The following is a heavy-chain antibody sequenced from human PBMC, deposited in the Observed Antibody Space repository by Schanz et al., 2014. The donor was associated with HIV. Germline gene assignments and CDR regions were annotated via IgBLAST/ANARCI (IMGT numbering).Heavy chain of an antibody. D-gene: IGHD3-10*01. CDR1: GFTFSNYG. Sequence: VQLVESGGGVVQPGRSLRLSCAVSGFTFSNYGMHWVRQAPGKGLEWVAVISYDGSNKYYSDSVKGRFTISRDNSRNTLYLEMNSLRADDTAVYYCAKDEYYYGSGSYIYFYYGMDVWGQGTTVTVSS. CDR2: ISYDGSNK. CDR3: AKDEYYYGSGSYIYFYYGMDV. V-gene: IGHV3-30*18. J-gene: IGHJ6*02.